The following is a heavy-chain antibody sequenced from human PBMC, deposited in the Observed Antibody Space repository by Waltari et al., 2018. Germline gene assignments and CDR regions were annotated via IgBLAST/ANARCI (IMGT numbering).Heavy chain of an antibody. J-gene: IGHJ4*02. CDR1: GFTFNKYW. Sequence: EVQLVESGGGLVQPGGSLRLSCAASGFTFNKYWMTWGRQAPGKGLEWVANINEDAKEKYHVDSVKGRFTISRDNTKKSLYLQMNSLRVDDTAVYYCARGEEGYGEAYYWGQGTLVTVSS. CDR3: ARGEEGYGEAYY. CDR2: INEDAKEK. D-gene: IGHD3-10*01. V-gene: IGHV3-7*04.